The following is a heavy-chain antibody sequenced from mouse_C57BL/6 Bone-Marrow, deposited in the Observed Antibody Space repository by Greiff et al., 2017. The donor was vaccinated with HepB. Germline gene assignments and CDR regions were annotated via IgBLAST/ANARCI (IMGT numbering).Heavy chain of an antibody. CDR2: INPSNGGT. D-gene: IGHD2-3*01. CDR3: ARWLLLYYAMDY. J-gene: IGHJ4*01. CDR1: GYTFTSYW. V-gene: IGHV1-53*01. Sequence: QVQLQQPGTELVKPGASVKLSCKASGYTFTSYWMHWVKQRPGQGLEWIGNINPSNGGTNYNEKLKSKATLTVDKSSSTSYKQLSSLTSEDLAVYYGARWLLLYYAMDYWGQGTSVTVSS.